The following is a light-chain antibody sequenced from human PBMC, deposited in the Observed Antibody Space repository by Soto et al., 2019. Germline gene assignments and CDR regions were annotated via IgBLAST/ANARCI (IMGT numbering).Light chain of an antibody. J-gene: IGLJ1*01. Sequence: QSALTQPPSASGSLGQSVTISCTGTSRDVGGYNYVSWYQQHPGKAPKRMIYEASKRPSGVPDRFSGSKSGSTASLTVSGLQAEDEADYYCYSYAGGNNVFGTGTKVTVL. V-gene: IGLV2-8*01. CDR3: YSYAGGNNV. CDR2: EAS. CDR1: SRDVGGYNY.